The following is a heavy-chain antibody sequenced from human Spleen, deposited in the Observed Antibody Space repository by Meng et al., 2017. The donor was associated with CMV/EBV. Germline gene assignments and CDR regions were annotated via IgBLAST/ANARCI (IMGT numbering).Heavy chain of an antibody. J-gene: IGHJ4*02. CDR2: INYSGST. Sequence: CPVSGGSISSRSAYWGWIRQPPGKGLEWIGSINYSGSTYYNPSLKSRVTISVDTSKNQFSLKLSSVTAADTALYYCARRYSSAWFFDYWGQGTLVTVSS. CDR1: GGSISSRSAY. V-gene: IGHV4-39*01. D-gene: IGHD6-19*01. CDR3: ARRYSSAWFFDY.